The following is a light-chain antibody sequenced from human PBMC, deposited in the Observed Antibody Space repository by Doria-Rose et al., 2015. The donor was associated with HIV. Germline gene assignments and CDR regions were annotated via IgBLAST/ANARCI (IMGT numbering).Light chain of an antibody. CDR1: QDIGNS. J-gene: IGKJ2*03. CDR2: DAS. V-gene: IGKV1-33*01. Sequence: QSPSSLAASVGDRVTITCQASQDIGNSVGWYQQKPGKAPRLLIFDASKLETGVPSGFSGSGSGTHFTFTINSLQAEDIATYYCQHYDDFPYSCGQGTKLEL. CDR3: QHYDDFPYS.